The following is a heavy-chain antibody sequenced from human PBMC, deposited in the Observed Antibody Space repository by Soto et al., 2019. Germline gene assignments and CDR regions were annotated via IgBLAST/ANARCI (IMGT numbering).Heavy chain of an antibody. Sequence: SGTLSLTCTVSGGSISSSSYYWGWIRQPPGKGLEWIGSIYYSGSTYYNPSLKSLVTISVDTSKNQFSLKLSSGTAADTAVYYCARAPLITGTTNWFDPWGQGTLVTVSS. J-gene: IGHJ5*02. D-gene: IGHD1-7*01. CDR1: GGSISSSSYY. V-gene: IGHV4-39*07. CDR3: ARAPLITGTTNWFDP. CDR2: IYYSGST.